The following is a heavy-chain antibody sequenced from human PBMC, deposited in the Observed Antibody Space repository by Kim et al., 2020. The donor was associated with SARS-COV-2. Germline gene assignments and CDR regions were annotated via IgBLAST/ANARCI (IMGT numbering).Heavy chain of an antibody. J-gene: IGHJ6*02. Sequence: GGSLRLSCAASEFTFSHAWMTWVRQAPGKGLEWVGRITNKVDGGATDYAEPEKGRFTISRDDSKNTLYLQMNSLKTEDTGVYYCATYSIAGRDHHYGMDVWGQGTTVTVSS. CDR3: ATYSIAGRDHHYGMDV. CDR1: EFTFSHAW. CDR2: ITNKVDGGAT. V-gene: IGHV3-15*01. D-gene: IGHD4-4*01.